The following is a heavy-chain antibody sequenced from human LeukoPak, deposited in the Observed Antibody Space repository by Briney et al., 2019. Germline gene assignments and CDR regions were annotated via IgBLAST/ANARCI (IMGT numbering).Heavy chain of an antibody. J-gene: IGHJ4*02. Sequence: SETLSLTCPVSGGPVSSSLYYSGWIRQPPGKGLEWTGSIYYTGRTYYKPPLKSRVTISVEASKNQISLKLSSVTAADTAVYFCARHKSFDYLSPLDSWGQGTLVTVSS. V-gene: IGHV4-39*01. CDR1: GGPVSSSLYY. CDR3: ARHKSFDYLSPLDS. CDR2: IYYTGRT. D-gene: IGHD3-9*01.